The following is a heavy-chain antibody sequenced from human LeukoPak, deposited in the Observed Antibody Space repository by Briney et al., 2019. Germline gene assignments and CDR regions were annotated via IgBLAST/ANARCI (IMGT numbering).Heavy chain of an antibody. J-gene: IGHJ4*02. CDR1: GFTFSSYG. V-gene: IGHV3-30*18. CDR3: AKAGIAVAGTWGIFDY. Sequence: PGRSLRLSWAASGFTFSSYGMHWVRQAPSKGLEWVAVISYDGSNKYYADSVKGRFTISRDNSKNTLYLQMNSLRAEDTAVYYCAKAGIAVAGTWGIFDYWGQGTLVTVSS. CDR2: ISYDGSNK. D-gene: IGHD6-19*01.